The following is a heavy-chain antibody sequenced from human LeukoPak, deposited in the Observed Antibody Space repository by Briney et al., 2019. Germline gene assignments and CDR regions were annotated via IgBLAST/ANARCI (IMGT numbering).Heavy chain of an antibody. CDR2: ISGSGGST. CDR3: AKEEPYYYDSSGYYDY. CDR1: GFTFSSYA. J-gene: IGHJ4*02. D-gene: IGHD3-22*01. Sequence: PGGSLRLSCAASGFTFSSYAMSWVRRAPGKGLEWVSAISGSGGSTYYADSVKGRFTISRDNSKNTLYLQMNSLRAEDTAVYYCAKEEPYYYDSSGYYDYWGQGTLVTVSS. V-gene: IGHV3-23*01.